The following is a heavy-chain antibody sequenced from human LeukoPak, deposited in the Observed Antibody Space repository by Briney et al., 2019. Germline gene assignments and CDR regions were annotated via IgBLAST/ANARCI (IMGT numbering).Heavy chain of an antibody. CDR2: IYYSGST. Sequence: SETLSLTCTVSGGSISSSSYYWGWIRQPPGKGLEWIGSIYYSGSTYYNPSLKSLITISVDTSKNQFSLKLSSVTAADTAVNYCAATFGVVVVGFDYWGQGTLVTVSS. J-gene: IGHJ4*02. CDR3: AATFGVVVVGFDY. CDR1: GGSISSSSYY. V-gene: IGHV4-39*07. D-gene: IGHD2-15*01.